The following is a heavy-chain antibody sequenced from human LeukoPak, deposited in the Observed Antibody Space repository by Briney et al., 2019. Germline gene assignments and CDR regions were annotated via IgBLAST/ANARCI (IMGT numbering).Heavy chain of an antibody. V-gene: IGHV3-53*01. Sequence: GGSLRLSCAASGFTVSSNFMAWVRQAPGKGLEWVSVIYGGGSTFYADSVKGRSTISRDNSKNTLYLQMNSLRAEDTAVYYCAKGNFGGAPRVVYWGQGTLVTVSS. CDR2: IYGGGST. CDR3: AKGNFGGAPRVVY. CDR1: GFTVSSNF. D-gene: IGHD1-26*01. J-gene: IGHJ4*02.